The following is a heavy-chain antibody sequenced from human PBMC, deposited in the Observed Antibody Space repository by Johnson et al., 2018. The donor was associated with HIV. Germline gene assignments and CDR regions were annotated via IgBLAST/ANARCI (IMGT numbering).Heavy chain of an antibody. CDR3: ATDSEGHVFDI. J-gene: IGHJ3*02. CDR2: IKQDGSDK. CDR1: GFTFCTFW. V-gene: IGHV3-7*01. Sequence: VQLVESGGGLVQPGGSLRLSCAASGFTFCTFWMSWVRQAPGKGLEWVANIKQDGSDKNYVDSVKGRFTISRDNAKNSLYLQMNSLRAEDTAVYYCATDSEGHVFDIWGQGTMVSVSS.